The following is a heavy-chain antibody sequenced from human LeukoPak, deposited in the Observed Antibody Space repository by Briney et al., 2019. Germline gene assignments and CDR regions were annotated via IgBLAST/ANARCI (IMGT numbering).Heavy chain of an antibody. J-gene: IGHJ5*02. D-gene: IGHD3-10*01. CDR2: IYTGGAT. CDR3: AYMVRGNWFDP. Sequence: PGGSLRLSCSASGFTVSNNYMIWVRQTPGKGLEWVSIIYTGGATYYADSVKGRFTISRDNAKNSLYLQMNSLRAEDTAVYYCAYMVRGNWFDPWGQGTLVTVSS. V-gene: IGHV3-53*01. CDR1: GFTVSNNY.